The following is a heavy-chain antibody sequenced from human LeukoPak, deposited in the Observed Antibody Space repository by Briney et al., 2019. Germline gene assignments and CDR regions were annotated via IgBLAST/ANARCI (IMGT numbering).Heavy chain of an antibody. CDR3: AKDLGITMTGTAFDI. Sequence: GGSLRLSCAASGFTFSSYWMHWVRQAPGKGLVWVSRINTDGSSTSYADSVKGRFTISRDNSKNTLYLQMNSLRAEDTAVYYCAKDLGITMTGTAFDIWGQGTMVTVSS. V-gene: IGHV3-74*01. J-gene: IGHJ3*02. D-gene: IGHD3-22*01. CDR2: INTDGSST. CDR1: GFTFSSYW.